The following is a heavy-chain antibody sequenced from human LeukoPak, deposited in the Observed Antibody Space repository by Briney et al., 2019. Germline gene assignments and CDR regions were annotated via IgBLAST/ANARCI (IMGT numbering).Heavy chain of an antibody. J-gene: IGHJ4*02. V-gene: IGHV3-23*01. CDR1: GFTFSSYA. CDR2: ISGSGGST. CDR3: AKGESVAPWDY. Sequence: GGSLRLSCAASGFTFSSYAMTWVRQALWKGLEWVSAISGSGGSTYYADSVKGRFTISRDNSKNTLYLQMNSLRAEDTAVYYCAKGESVAPWDYWGQGTLVTVSS. D-gene: IGHD6-19*01.